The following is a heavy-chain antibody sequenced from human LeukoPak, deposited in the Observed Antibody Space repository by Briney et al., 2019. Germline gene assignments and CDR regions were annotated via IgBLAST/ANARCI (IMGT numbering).Heavy chain of an antibody. CDR2: ISSSSSYI. J-gene: IGHJ4*02. CDR3: TKTTTGYSSGQYPGWPADH. Sequence: GGSLRLSCAASGFTFSSYSMNWVRQAPGKGLEWVSSISSSSSYIYYADSVKGRFTISRDNAKNSLYLQMNSLRGEDTAVYYCTKTTTGYSSGQYPGWPADHWGQGALVTVSS. CDR1: GFTFSSYS. V-gene: IGHV3-21*04. D-gene: IGHD3-22*01.